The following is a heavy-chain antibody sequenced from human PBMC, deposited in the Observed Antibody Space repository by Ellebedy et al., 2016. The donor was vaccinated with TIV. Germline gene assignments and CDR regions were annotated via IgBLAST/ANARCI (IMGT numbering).Heavy chain of an antibody. CDR2: IRSKANSYAT. CDR3: TRGDHHYSYGYFPPYYYYGMDV. CDR1: GFTFSGSA. V-gene: IGHV3-73*01. D-gene: IGHD5-18*01. J-gene: IGHJ6*02. Sequence: PGGSLRLSCAASGFTFSGSAMHWVRQASGKGLEWVGRIRSKANSYATAYAASVKGRFTISRDDSKNTAYLQMNSLKTEDTAVYYCTRGDHHYSYGYFPPYYYYGMDVWGQGTTVTVSS.